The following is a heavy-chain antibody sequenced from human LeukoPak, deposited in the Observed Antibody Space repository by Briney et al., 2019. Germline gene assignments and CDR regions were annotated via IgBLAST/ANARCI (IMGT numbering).Heavy chain of an antibody. CDR3: ARSIDVTYYYYGMDV. Sequence: GGSLRLSCAASGFTFSSYAMHWVRRAPGKGLEWVAVISYDGSNKYYADSVKGRFTISRDNSKNTLYLQMNSLRAEDTAVYYCARSIDVTYYYYGMDVWDQGTTVTVSS. CDR2: ISYDGSNK. D-gene: IGHD2/OR15-2a*01. V-gene: IGHV3-30-3*01. CDR1: GFTFSSYA. J-gene: IGHJ6*02.